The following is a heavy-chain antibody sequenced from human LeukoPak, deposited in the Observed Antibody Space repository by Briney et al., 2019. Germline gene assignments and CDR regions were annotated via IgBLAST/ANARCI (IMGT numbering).Heavy chain of an antibody. J-gene: IGHJ4*02. D-gene: IGHD5-24*01. V-gene: IGHV3-53*01. CDR3: ATGGRSGMAFDF. CDR1: VLIASSNY. Sequence: GGSLRLSCSFSVLIASSNYMAWVRQAPGKGRQWISFIYGGGNTLYSDSVMGRFSISGDKSKTTIYIQMNSLRAEDTAVYYCATGGRSGMAFDFWGQGTLVTVSS. CDR2: IYGGGNT.